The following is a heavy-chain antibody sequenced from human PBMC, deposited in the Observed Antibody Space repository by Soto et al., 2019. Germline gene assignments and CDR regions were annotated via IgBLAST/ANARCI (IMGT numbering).Heavy chain of an antibody. CDR2: IKSKADGGTT. V-gene: IGHV3-15*01. CDR1: GFTFRNAW. CDR3: LLNYYDNSGSYPYYFDY. J-gene: IGHJ4*02. D-gene: IGHD3-22*01. Sequence: GGSLRLSCAVSGFTFRNAWMSWVRQAPGRGLEWVGRIKSKADGGTTDYAAPVQGRFSISRDDSKNTLYLQMNSLKTEDTAVYYCLLNYYDNSGSYPYYFDYWGQGTLVTVFS.